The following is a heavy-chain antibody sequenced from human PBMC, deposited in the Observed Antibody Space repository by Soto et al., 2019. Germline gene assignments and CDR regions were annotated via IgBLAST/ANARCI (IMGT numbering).Heavy chain of an antibody. J-gene: IGHJ6*02. CDR3: ARDPSSFLGRVYGMDV. CDR2: GNLNTGGT. CDR1: GYSFTGHY. Sequence: QVQHVQSGAEVKKPGDSVKVSCKASGYSFTGHYMHWVRRAPGQGLEGMGWGNLNTGGTDYAQEFQGRVTMTTATSIRTVYLEVTRLKFDATAIYYCARDPSSFLGRVYGMDVWGQGTAVTVSS. V-gene: IGHV1-2*02.